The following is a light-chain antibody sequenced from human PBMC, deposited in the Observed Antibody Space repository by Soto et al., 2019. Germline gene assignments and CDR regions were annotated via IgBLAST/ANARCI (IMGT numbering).Light chain of an antibody. V-gene: IGKV1-33*01. Sequence: DIHMTRSPSSLSASVGDIFTISCQASQDISRFLNWYQQKPGKAPKLLITDASNLQTGVPSRLSGSGSGTHFTFSISSMKPEDFATYFCQQYEDIPTFGQGTRLEIK. CDR2: DAS. CDR3: QQYEDIPT. CDR1: QDISRF. J-gene: IGKJ5*01.